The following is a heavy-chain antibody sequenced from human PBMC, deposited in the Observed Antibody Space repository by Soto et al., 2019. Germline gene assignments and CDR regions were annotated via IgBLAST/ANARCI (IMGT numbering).Heavy chain of an antibody. CDR2: IYYSGST. Sequence: SETLSLTCTVSGGSISSYYWSWIRQPPGKGLEWIGYIYYSGSTNYNPSLKSRVTISVDTSKNQFSLKLSSVTAADTAVYYCARTARETYDSSGYYQGRYFDYWGQGTLVTVS. D-gene: IGHD3-22*01. J-gene: IGHJ4*02. CDR3: ARTARETYDSSGYYQGRYFDY. V-gene: IGHV4-59*01. CDR1: GGSISSYY.